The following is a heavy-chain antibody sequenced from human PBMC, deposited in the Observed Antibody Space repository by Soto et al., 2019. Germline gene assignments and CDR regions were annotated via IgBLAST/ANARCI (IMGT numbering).Heavy chain of an antibody. CDR3: AKDRLAGNFDY. J-gene: IGHJ4*02. CDR2: ISNTGGST. V-gene: IGHV3-23*01. CDR1: GFTFNNYA. Sequence: EVQLLYSGGGLVQPGGSLRLSCAASGFTFNNYAMNWVRQAPGKGLEWVATISNTGGSTYYADSVKGRFTISRDNSKSTLYLQMNRLRVEDTAVYYCAKDRLAGNFDYWGQGTQVTVSS.